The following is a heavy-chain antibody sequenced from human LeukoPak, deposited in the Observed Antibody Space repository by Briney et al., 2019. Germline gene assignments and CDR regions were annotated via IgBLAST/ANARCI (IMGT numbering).Heavy chain of an antibody. J-gene: IGHJ4*02. CDR1: GGSFSGYY. D-gene: IGHD6-13*01. Sequence: PSETLSLTCAVYGGSFSGYYWSWIRQPPGKGLEWIGEINHSGSTNYNPSLKSRVTISVDTSKNQFSLKLSSVTAADTAVYYCARSDLQQQLADYWGQGTLVTVSS. V-gene: IGHV4-34*01. CDR3: ARSDLQQQLADY. CDR2: INHSGST.